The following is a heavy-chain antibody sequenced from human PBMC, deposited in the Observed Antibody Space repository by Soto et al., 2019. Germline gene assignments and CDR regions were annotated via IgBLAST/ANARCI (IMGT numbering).Heavy chain of an antibody. CDR3: AINYYDSSAYLY. V-gene: IGHV1-46*01. J-gene: IGHJ4*02. D-gene: IGHD3-22*01. CDR2: IDPSGNGT. CDR1: GHTLINYY. Sequence: QVQLVQSGAEVKKPGASVKVSCKASGHTLINYYMHWVRQAPGQGLDWLGKIDPSGNGTSYAERFQGRITLTSDTPTNTVYVELSSLRSEDTAIYYCAINYYDSSAYLYWGQGTLVTVSS.